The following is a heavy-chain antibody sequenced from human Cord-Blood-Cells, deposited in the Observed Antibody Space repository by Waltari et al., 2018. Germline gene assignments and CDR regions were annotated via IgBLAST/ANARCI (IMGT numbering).Heavy chain of an antibody. CDR3: ARSELVLDY. CDR2: INSDGSST. D-gene: IGHD6-6*01. V-gene: IGHV3-74*01. J-gene: IGHJ4*02. CDR1: GFTFSIYC. Sequence: EVQLVECGGRLVQPGGSVRLSCAAFGFTFSIYCVHWVRQAPGKGLVWVSRINSDGSSTSYADSVKGRVTISRDNAKNTLYLQMNSLRAEDTAVYYCARSELVLDYWGQGTLVTVSS.